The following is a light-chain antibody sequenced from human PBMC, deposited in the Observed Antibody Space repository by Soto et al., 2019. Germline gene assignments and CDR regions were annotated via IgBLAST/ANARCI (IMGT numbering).Light chain of an antibody. CDR3: TSYRSSSTPVV. J-gene: IGLJ2*01. CDR2: EVT. CDR1: SSDVGGYNY. Sequence: QSVLTQPASVSGSPGQSITISCTGTSSDVGGYNYVSWYQQHPGKAPKLMIYEVTNRPSGVSNRFSGSKSGNTASLTISGPQAEDEADYYCTSYRSSSTPVVFGGGTKVTVL. V-gene: IGLV2-14*01.